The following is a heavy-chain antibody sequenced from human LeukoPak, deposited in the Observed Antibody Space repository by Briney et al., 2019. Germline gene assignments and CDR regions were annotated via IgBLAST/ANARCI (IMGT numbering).Heavy chain of an antibody. Sequence: GGSLRLSCAASGFTFSSYSMNWVRQAPGKGLEWVSSISSSSSYIYYADSVKGRFTISRDNAKNSLYLQMNSLRADDTAVYYCAKYHGAYNWFDPWGQGTLVTVSS. CDR1: GFTFSSYS. J-gene: IGHJ5*02. CDR3: AKYHGAYNWFDP. V-gene: IGHV3-21*01. CDR2: ISSSSSYI. D-gene: IGHD1-14*01.